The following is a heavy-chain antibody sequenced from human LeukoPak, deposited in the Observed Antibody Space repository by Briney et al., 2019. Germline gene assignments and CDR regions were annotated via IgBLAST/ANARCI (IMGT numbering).Heavy chain of an antibody. CDR3: AKYRPGTYYRGPGMDV. Sequence: GGSLRLSCAASGFTFSGYAMSWVRQAPGKGLEWVSATGGDGSRTFYADFVKGRFTISRDNSKNTLYLRVDSLRAEDTAVYYCAKYRPGTYYRGPGMDVWGQGTTVTVSS. V-gene: IGHV3-23*01. CDR2: TGGDGSRT. D-gene: IGHD3-10*01. J-gene: IGHJ6*02. CDR1: GFTFSGYA.